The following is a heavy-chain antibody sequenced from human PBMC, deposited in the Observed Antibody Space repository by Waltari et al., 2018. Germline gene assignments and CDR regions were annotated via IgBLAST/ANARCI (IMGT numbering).Heavy chain of an antibody. D-gene: IGHD3-10*01. CDR2: IDNSGETT. CDR3: AKDSGYSMIRGRENS. J-gene: IGHJ4*02. Sequence: VSLLEAGGGLVQPGGSLRLSCRGSGFHYSSYAMCWVRQAPGKGLECVSVIDNSGETTYYVGSVKGRFTISRDDSRNTVYLHMTTLRVDDTAVYYCAKDSGYSMIRGRENSWGQGTLVIVSS. CDR1: GFHYSSYA. V-gene: IGHV3-23*03.